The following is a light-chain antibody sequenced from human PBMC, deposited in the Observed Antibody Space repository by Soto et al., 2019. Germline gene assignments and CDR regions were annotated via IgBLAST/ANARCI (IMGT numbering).Light chain of an antibody. CDR1: QDISNY. CDR2: DAS. J-gene: IGKJ3*01. CDR3: QQYDNLPRT. Sequence: DIQMTQSPSSLSASVGDRVTITCQASQDISNYLNWYQQKPGKAPKLLIYDASNLETGVPSRFSGSGSRTDFTFTISSLQPEDIATNYCQQYDNLPRTFGPGTKVDIK. V-gene: IGKV1-33*01.